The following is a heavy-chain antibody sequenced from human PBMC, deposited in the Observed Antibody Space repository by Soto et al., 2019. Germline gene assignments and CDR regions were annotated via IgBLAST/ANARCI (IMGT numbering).Heavy chain of an antibody. CDR1: GGSISSYY. CDR3: AGNWNDVNWSDP. D-gene: IGHD1-1*01. V-gene: IGHV4-59*01. Sequence: SETLSLTCTVSGGSISSYYWSWIRQPPGKGLEWIGYIYYSGSTNYNPSLKSRVTISVDTSKNQFSLKLSSVTAADTAVYYCAGNWNDVNWSDPWGQGTLVTVSS. J-gene: IGHJ5*02. CDR2: IYYSGST.